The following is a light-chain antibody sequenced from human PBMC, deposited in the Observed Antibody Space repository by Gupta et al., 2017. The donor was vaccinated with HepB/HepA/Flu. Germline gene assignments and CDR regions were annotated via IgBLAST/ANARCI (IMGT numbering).Light chain of an antibody. CDR2: SAS. CDR1: QDINNL. V-gene: IGKV1-12*01. J-gene: IGKJ4*01. Sequence: DIQMTQSPSSVSASLGDRVTITCRASQDINNLLAWYQQKSGKAPKLLIYSASSLQSGVPSRFSGSGSGTDFTLTISSLQSEDFGTYYCQQAHSSPFTLGGGTKVDIK. CDR3: QQAHSSPFT.